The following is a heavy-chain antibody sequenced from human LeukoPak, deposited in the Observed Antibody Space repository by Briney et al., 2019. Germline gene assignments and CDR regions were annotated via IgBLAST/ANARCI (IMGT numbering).Heavy chain of an antibody. V-gene: IGHV4-34*01. CDR1: GFTVSSNY. J-gene: IGHJ4*02. CDR2: INHSGST. CDR3: ARAEIKLYNQRRYYFDY. Sequence: GSLRLSCAASGFTVSSNYMSWVRQAPGKGLEWIGEINHSGSTNYNPSLKSRVTISVDTSKNQFSLKLSSVTAADTAVYYCARAEIKLYNQRRYYFDYWGQGTLVTVSS. D-gene: IGHD3-16*02.